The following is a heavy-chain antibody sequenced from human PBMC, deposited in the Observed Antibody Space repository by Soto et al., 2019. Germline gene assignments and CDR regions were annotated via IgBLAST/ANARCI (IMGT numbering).Heavy chain of an antibody. Sequence: PGGSLRLSCAASGFTFSSYGMHWVRQAPGKGLEWVAVISYDGSNKYYADSVKGRFTISRDNSKNTLYLQMNSLRAEDTAVYYCAKGVHGDPTYDAFDIWGQGTMVTVSS. V-gene: IGHV3-30*18. CDR2: ISYDGSNK. J-gene: IGHJ3*02. CDR1: GFTFSSYG. CDR3: AKGVHGDPTYDAFDI. D-gene: IGHD4-17*01.